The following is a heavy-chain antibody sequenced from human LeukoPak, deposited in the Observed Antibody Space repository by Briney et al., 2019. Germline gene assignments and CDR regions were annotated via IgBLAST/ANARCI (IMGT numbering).Heavy chain of an antibody. CDR2: IKPDESEK. CDR1: GFTFSSYW. J-gene: IGHJ4*02. D-gene: IGHD5-12*01. CDR3: VRVANGATFDY. V-gene: IGHV3-7*01. Sequence: PGGSLRLSCVASGFTFSSYWMGWVRQAPGKGLEWVANIKPDESEKYYVDSVKGRFTISRDGAKNSLYLQMISLRAEDTAVYYCVRVANGATFDYWGRGTLVTVSS.